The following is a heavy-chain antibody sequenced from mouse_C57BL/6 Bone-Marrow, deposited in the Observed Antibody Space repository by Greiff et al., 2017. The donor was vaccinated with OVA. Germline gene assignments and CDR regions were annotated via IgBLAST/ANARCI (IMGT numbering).Heavy chain of an antibody. J-gene: IGHJ2*01. V-gene: IGHV1-83*01. D-gene: IGHD1-1*01. CDR1: YTFTDYNM. CDR3: FITTVVATRDY. CDR2: YPRSGNTY. Sequence: VQGVESGPELVKPGASVKMSCKASGYTFTDYNMHWVKQSHGKSLEWIGEIYPRSGNTYYNEKFKGKATLTADKSSSTAYMELRSLTSEDSAVYFCSFITTVVATRDYWGQGTTLTVSS.